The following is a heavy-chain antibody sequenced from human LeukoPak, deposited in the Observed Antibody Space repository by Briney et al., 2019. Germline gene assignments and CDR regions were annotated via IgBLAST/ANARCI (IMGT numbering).Heavy chain of an antibody. CDR2: ISWNSGSI. CDR3: ARNGCSSTSCYWLIDP. J-gene: IGHJ5*02. V-gene: IGHV3-9*01. D-gene: IGHD2-2*01. CDR1: GFTFDDYA. Sequence: GGSLRLSCAASGFTFDDYAMHWVRQAPGKGLEWVSGISWNSGSIGYADSVKGRFTISRDNAKNSLYLQMNSLRAEDTAVYYCARNGCSSTSCYWLIDPWGQGTLVTVSS.